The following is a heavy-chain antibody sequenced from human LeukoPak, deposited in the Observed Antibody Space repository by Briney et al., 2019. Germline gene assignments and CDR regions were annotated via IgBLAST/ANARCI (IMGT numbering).Heavy chain of an antibody. CDR1: GFTFSSYS. CDR2: ISSSSSYI. J-gene: IGHJ4*02. CDR3: ARVSPPFSFDY. Sequence: GGSLRLSCAASGFTFSSYSMNWVRQAPGKGLEWVSSISSSSSYIYYADSVKGRFTISGDNAKNSLYLQMNSLRAEDTAVYYCARVSPPFSFDYWGQGTLVTVSS. V-gene: IGHV3-21*01.